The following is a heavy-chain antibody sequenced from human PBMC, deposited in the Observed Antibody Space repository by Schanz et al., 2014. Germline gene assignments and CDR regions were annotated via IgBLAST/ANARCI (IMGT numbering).Heavy chain of an antibody. Sequence: QVQLVQSGAEVKKPGSSVKVSCKASRSTFSSYTISWVRQARGQGLEWVGWMNPDSGNTRYSQKFQGRVTITRDTSASTAYMELSSLRSEDTAVYYCARGPLGTSPWGQGTLVTVSS. CDR2: MNPDSGNT. V-gene: IGHV1-8*03. J-gene: IGHJ5*02. D-gene: IGHD5-12*01. CDR3: ARGPLGTSP. CDR1: RSTFSSYT.